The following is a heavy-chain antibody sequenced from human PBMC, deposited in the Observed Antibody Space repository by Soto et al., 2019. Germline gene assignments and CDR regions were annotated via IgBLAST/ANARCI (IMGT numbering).Heavy chain of an antibody. V-gene: IGHV3-23*01. CDR1: GFILSDDS. CDR2: MSLGYEKT. CDR3: VRWGGYGDL. J-gene: IGHJ4*02. D-gene: IGHD5-18*01. Sequence: EVQLLESGGGLVQPVGSLSLTCVASGFILSDDSMAWVRPTPEKGLEWISGMSLGYEKTFYGDSVQGRFTVYRDSSQHTVDLQMNSLRVGDTAKYYCVRWGGYGDLWGQGTMVTVSA.